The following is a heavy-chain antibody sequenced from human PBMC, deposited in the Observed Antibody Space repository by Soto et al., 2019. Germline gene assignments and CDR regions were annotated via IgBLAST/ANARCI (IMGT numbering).Heavy chain of an antibody. V-gene: IGHV3-23*01. CDR3: AKGSGVVITDFDS. J-gene: IGHJ4*02. Sequence: GGSLRLCCAASGFNFKGYAMNWVRQAPGKGLEWVSAIRGGSDITYYADSVKGRFTISRDTSKNTLHLQMNSLRVEDTAIYYCAKGSGVVITDFDSWGQGTLVTVSS. D-gene: IGHD3-22*01. CDR2: IRGGSDIT. CDR1: GFNFKGYA.